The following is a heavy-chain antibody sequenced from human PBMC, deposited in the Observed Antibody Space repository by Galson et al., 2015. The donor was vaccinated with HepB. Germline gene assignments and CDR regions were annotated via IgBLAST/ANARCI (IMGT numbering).Heavy chain of an antibody. V-gene: IGHV3-30*02. Sequence: SLRLSCAASGFTFSSYAMDWVRQVPGKGLEWVAFIGSDGSTRSYADSVKGRFTISRDKSKNTLYVQMDSLRAEDTAVYYCATGPDYCFVNWGQGTLVTVSS. J-gene: IGHJ4*02. CDR1: GFTFSSYA. CDR3: ATGPDYCFVN. CDR2: IGSDGSTR.